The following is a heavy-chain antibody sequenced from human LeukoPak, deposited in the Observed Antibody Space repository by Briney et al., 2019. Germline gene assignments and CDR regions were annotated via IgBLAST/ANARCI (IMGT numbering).Heavy chain of an antibody. J-gene: IGHJ4*02. CDR2: INPNSGGT. D-gene: IGHD6-19*01. CDR1: GYTFAGYY. CDR3: ARDLSSGSDLDY. Sequence: ASVKVSCKASGYTFAGYYMHWVREAPGQGLEWMGWINPNSGGTNYAQKFQGRVTMTRDTSISTAYMELSRLRSDDTAVYYCARDLSSGSDLDYLGQGTLVSVSS. V-gene: IGHV1-2*02.